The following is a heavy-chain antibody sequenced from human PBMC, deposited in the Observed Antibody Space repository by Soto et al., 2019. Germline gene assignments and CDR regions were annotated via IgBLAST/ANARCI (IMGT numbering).Heavy chain of an antibody. J-gene: IGHJ4*02. CDR3: AGSYCSGGSCPFDY. Sequence: SETLSLTSTVSGFNIISYYWSWIRQPPGKGLEGIGYIYYSGSTNYNPSLKSRVTISVDTSKNQFSLKLSSVTAADTAVYYCAGSYCSGGSCPFDYWGQGTLVTVSS. CDR2: IYYSGST. CDR1: GFNIISYY. D-gene: IGHD2-15*01. V-gene: IGHV4-59*08.